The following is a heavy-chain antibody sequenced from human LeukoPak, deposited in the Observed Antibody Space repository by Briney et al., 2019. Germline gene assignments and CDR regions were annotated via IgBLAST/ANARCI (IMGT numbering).Heavy chain of an antibody. Sequence: SGGSLRLSCAASGFTFSNYWMHWVRQAPGKGLEWVSVIYSGGSTYYADSVKGRFTISRDNSKNTLYLQMNSLRAEDTAVYYCARADYYGSGLRDYWGQGTLVTVSS. J-gene: IGHJ4*02. D-gene: IGHD3-10*01. CDR3: ARADYYGSGLRDY. V-gene: IGHV3-66*01. CDR1: GFTFSNYW. CDR2: IYSGGST.